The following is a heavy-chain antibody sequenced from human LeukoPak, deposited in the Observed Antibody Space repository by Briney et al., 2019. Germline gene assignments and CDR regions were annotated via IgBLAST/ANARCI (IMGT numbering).Heavy chain of an antibody. CDR3: ARDSPLYYDILTGFVY. CDR2: ISDSSSII. V-gene: IGHV3-48*04. Sequence: GGSLRLSCAASGFTFSSYSMNWVRQAPGKGLEWVSYISDSSSIIYYADSVKGRFTISRDNAKNSLYLQMNSLRAEDTAVYFCARDSPLYYDILTGFVYWGPGTLVTVSS. D-gene: IGHD3-9*01. J-gene: IGHJ4*02. CDR1: GFTFSSYS.